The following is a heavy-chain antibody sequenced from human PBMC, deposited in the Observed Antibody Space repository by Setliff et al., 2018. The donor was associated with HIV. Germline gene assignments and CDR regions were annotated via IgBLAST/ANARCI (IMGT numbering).Heavy chain of an antibody. Sequence: PSETLSLTCTVSGGSISSGSYYWSWIRQPAGKGLEWIGHIYTSGSTNYNPSLKSRVTISVDTSKNQFSLRVNSVTAADTAVYYCARSLVPSGYYYGRHAFDIWGQGTKVTVSS. CDR1: GGSISSGSYY. V-gene: IGHV4-61*09. CDR3: ARSLVPSGYYYGRHAFDI. D-gene: IGHD3-22*01. CDR2: IYTSGST. J-gene: IGHJ3*02.